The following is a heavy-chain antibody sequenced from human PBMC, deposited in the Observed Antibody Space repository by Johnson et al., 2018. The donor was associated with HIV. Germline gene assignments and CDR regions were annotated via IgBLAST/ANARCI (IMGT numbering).Heavy chain of an antibody. CDR3: ARDLLSAHLYAFDI. J-gene: IGHJ3*02. V-gene: IGHV3-30*04. CDR1: GFTFSNYV. Sequence: QVQLVESGGGVVQPGRSLRLSCAASGFTFSNYVMLWVRQAPGKGLEWVAVISYDGSNKYYADSVKGRFTISRDNSKNTLYLQMNSLRAEDTAVYYCARDLLSAHLYAFDIWGQGTMVSVSS. CDR2: ISYDGSNK. D-gene: IGHD3-10*01.